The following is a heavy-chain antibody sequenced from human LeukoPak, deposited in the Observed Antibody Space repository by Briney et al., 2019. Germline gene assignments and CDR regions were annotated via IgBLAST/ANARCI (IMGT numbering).Heavy chain of an antibody. Sequence: SETLSLTCAVYGGSFSGYYWSWIRQLPGKGLEWIGEINDSGSSNYSPSLKSRVTISVDASKNQFSLTLSSVTAADTAVYYCARLPTDYDYVWGSSYWGQGTLVTVSS. J-gene: IGHJ4*02. D-gene: IGHD3-16*01. V-gene: IGHV4-34*01. CDR2: INDSGSS. CDR1: GGSFSGYY. CDR3: ARLPTDYDYVWGSSY.